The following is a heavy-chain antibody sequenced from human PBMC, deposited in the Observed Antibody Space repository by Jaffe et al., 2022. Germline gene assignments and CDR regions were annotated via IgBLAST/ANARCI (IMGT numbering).Heavy chain of an antibody. V-gene: IGHV1-2*02. CDR3: SRGRGIAGAPPGTDTFDF. J-gene: IGHJ3*01. Sequence: QVQLVQSGADVKQPGASVKVSCKTSGYTFTGYWLHWVRQAPGQGLECMGWINPDSGDTNYAQKFQGRVTMTRDTSISTAFMELTSLRTDDTAIYYCSRGRGIAGAPPGTDTFDFWGQGTTVTVSS. CDR2: INPDSGDT. CDR1: GYTFTGYW. D-gene: IGHD6-13*01.